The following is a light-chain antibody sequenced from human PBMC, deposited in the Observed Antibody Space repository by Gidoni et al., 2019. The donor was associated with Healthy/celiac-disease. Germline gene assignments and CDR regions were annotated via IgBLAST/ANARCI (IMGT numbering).Light chain of an antibody. CDR2: SNN. CDR1: SSNIGSNT. CDR3: AAWDDSLNAHGV. Sequence: QSVLTQPPSASGTPGQRVTISCSGSSSNIGSNTVNWYQQLPGTAPKLLIYSNNQRPSGVPDRFSGSKSGTSASLAISGLQSEDEADYYCAAWDDSLNAHGVSGGGTKLTVL. J-gene: IGLJ2*01. V-gene: IGLV1-44*01.